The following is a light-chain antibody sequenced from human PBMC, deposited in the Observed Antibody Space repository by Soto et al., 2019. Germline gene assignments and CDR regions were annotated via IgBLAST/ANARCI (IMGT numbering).Light chain of an antibody. CDR2: GTS. J-gene: IGKJ2*01. V-gene: IGKV3-20*01. Sequence: EIVLTQSPGTLSLSPGERATLSCRASQSSSNYLAWYQQKPGQAPGLLIYGTSSRATGIPDRFSGSGSGTDFTLTISRLEPEDFAVYYCQQYGTSPNTFGQGTKLEIK. CDR3: QQYGTSPNT. CDR1: QSSSNY.